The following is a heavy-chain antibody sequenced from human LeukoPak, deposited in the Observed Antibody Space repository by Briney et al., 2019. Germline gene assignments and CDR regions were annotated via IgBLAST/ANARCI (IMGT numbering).Heavy chain of an antibody. J-gene: IGHJ6*02. V-gene: IGHV1-18*01. Sequence: ASVKVSCKASGYTFTSYGISWVRQAPGQGLEWMGWISAYNGNTNYAQKLQDRVTMTTDTSTSTAYMELRSLRSDDTAVYYCAKVFLEQQLAYYYGMDVWGQGTTVTVSS. CDR3: AKVFLEQQLAYYYGMDV. CDR2: ISAYNGNT. D-gene: IGHD6-13*01. CDR1: GYTFTSYG.